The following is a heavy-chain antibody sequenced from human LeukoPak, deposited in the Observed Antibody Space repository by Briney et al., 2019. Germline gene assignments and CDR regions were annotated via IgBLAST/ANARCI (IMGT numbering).Heavy chain of an antibody. CDR1: GFIFSSYG. CDR2: IWYDGTNK. Sequence: GGSLRLSCVASGFIFSSYGMHWVRQAPGKGLEWVAVIWYDGTNKYYGDSVKGRFTISRDNSKNTLYLQINRLRVEDTAVYYCARDKIYDFWGGHNFDYWGQGTLVTVSS. J-gene: IGHJ4*02. V-gene: IGHV3-33*01. D-gene: IGHD3-3*01. CDR3: ARDKIYDFWGGHNFDY.